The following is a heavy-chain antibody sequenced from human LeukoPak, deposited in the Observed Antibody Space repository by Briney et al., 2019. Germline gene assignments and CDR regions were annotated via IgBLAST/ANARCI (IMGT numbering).Heavy chain of an antibody. D-gene: IGHD1-26*01. CDR3: AKWSVATTNYYFYGMGV. J-gene: IGHJ6*02. V-gene: IGHV3-23*01. Sequence: GGSLRLSCAASGFTFSSYAMSWVRQAPGKGLEWVSAISGSGGSTYYADSVKGRFTISRDNSKNTLYLQMNSLRAEDTAVYYCAKWSVATTNYYFYGMGVWGQGTTVTVSS. CDR2: ISGSGGST. CDR1: GFTFSSYA.